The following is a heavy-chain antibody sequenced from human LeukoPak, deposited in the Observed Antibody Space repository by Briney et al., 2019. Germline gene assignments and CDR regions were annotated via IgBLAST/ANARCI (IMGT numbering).Heavy chain of an antibody. V-gene: IGHV3-30*02. CDR1: GFTFSSYV. D-gene: IGHD2-21*02. Sequence: PGGSLRLSCAASGFTFSSYVMHWVRQAPGKGLEWVAFIRYDGSDKYYADSVKGRFTISRDNSKNTLYLQMNSLRAEDTAVYYCARPLSDCGGDCYSEAFDIWGQGTMVTVSS. J-gene: IGHJ3*02. CDR3: ARPLSDCGGDCYSEAFDI. CDR2: IRYDGSDK.